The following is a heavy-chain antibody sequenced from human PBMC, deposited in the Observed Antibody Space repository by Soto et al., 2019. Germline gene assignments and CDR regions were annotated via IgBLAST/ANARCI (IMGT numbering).Heavy chain of an antibody. Sequence: PSETLSLTCTVSGGSISSGGYYWSWVRQHPGKGLEWIGYIYYNGSTYYIPSLKSRVTMSVDTSKSQFSLNLSSVTVADTAVYYCARVFITGINRGWFDPWGQGTLVTRLL. CDR1: GGSISSGGYY. V-gene: IGHV4-31*03. D-gene: IGHD1-20*01. CDR2: IYYNGST. CDR3: ARVFITGINRGWFDP. J-gene: IGHJ5*01.